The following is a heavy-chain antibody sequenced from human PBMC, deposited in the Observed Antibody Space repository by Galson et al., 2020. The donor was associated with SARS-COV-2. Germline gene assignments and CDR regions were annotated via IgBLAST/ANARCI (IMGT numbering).Heavy chain of an antibody. J-gene: IGHJ4*02. Sequence: SETLSLTCTVSGGSISSGSYYWSWIRQPAGKGLEWIGRIYTSGSTNYNPSLKSRVTISVDTSKNQFSLKLSSVTAADTAVYYCARAAAAGTFFDYWGQGTLVTVSS. CDR1: GGSISSGSYY. V-gene: IGHV4-61*02. CDR3: ARAAAAGTFFDY. D-gene: IGHD6-13*01. CDR2: IYTSGST.